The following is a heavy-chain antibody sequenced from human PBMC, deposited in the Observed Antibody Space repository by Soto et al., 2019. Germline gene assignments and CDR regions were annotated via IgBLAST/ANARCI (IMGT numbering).Heavy chain of an antibody. Sequence: SVKVSCKASGGTFSSYAISWVRQAPGQGLEWMGGIIPIFGTANYAQKFQGRVTITADESTSTAYMELSSLRSEDTAVYYCARFVRGYVDFDYWGQGTLVTVSS. J-gene: IGHJ4*02. CDR3: ARFVRGYVDFDY. CDR2: IIPIFGTA. CDR1: GGTFSSYA. D-gene: IGHD3-10*01. V-gene: IGHV1-69*13.